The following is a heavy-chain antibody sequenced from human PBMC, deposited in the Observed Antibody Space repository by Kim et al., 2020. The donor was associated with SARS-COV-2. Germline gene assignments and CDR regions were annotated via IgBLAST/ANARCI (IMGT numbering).Heavy chain of an antibody. V-gene: IGHV1-8*01. CDR3: ALSGYGSYYYGMDV. J-gene: IGHJ6*02. Sequence: AQKFQGRVTMTRNTSISTAYMELSSLRSEDTAVYYCALSGYGSYYYGMDVWGQGTTVTVSS. D-gene: IGHD5-12*01.